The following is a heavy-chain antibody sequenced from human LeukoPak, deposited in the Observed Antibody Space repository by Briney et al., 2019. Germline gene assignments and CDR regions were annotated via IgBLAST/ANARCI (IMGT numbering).Heavy chain of an antibody. Sequence: ASVKVSCKASGYTFTGYYLFWVRQAPGQGLERMGWTNPNTGDTKYGQKFQGRVTLTRDTSIRTTCMELSSLRSDDTAVYYCARDERYCNGDNHYPDLGYWGQGTLVTVSS. CDR1: GYTFTGYY. V-gene: IGHV1-2*02. D-gene: IGHD2-15*01. CDR2: TNPNTGDT. CDR3: ARDERYCNGDNHYPDLGY. J-gene: IGHJ4*02.